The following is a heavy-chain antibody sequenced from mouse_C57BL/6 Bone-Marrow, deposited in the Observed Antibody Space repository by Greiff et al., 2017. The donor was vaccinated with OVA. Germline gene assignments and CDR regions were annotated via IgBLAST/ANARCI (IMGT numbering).Heavy chain of an antibody. J-gene: IGHJ2*01. V-gene: IGHV5-4*03. CDR3: ARALPNYFDY. CDR2: ISDGGSYT. Sequence: EVKVVESGGGLVKPGGSLKLSCAASGFTFSSYAMSWVRQTPEKRLEWVATISDGGSYTYYPDNVKGRFTISRDNAKNNLYLQMSHLKSEDTAMYYCARALPNYFDYWGQGTTLTVSS. CDR1: GFTFSSYA.